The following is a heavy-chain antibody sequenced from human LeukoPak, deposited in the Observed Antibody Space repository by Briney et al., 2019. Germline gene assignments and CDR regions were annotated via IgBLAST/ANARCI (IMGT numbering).Heavy chain of an antibody. CDR2: INPNSGGT. Sequence: ASVKVSCKASGYIFTNYYMHWVRQAPGQGLEWMGWINPNSGGTNYAQKFQGRVTMTRDTSISTAYMELSRLRSDDTAVYYCARESAVVVAANFDYWGQGTLVTVSS. CDR3: ARESAVVVAANFDY. J-gene: IGHJ4*02. CDR1: GYIFTNYY. V-gene: IGHV1-2*02. D-gene: IGHD2-15*01.